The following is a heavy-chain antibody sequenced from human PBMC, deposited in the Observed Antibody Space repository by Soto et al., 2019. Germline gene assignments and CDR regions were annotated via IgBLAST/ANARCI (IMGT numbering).Heavy chain of an antibody. CDR2: INHSGST. D-gene: IGHD2-2*01. Sequence: SETLSLTCAVYGGSFSGYYWSWIRQPPGKGLEWIGEINHSGSTNYNPSLKSRVTISVDTSKNQFSLKLSSVTAADTAVYYCARGQYCSSTSCYQHDYYYYMDVWGKGTTVTVSS. CDR1: GGSFSGYY. CDR3: ARGQYCSSTSCYQHDYYYYMDV. J-gene: IGHJ6*03. V-gene: IGHV4-34*01.